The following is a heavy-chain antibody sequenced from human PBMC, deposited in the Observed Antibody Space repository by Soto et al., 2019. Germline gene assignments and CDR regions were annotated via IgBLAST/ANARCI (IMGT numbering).Heavy chain of an antibody. CDR2: IYYSGST. CDR3: ARAGGYSSSWDAFDI. V-gene: IGHV4-59*01. Sequence: SETLSLTCTVSGGSISSYYWSWIRQPPGKGLEWIGYIYYSGSTNYNPSLKSRVTISVDTSKNQFSLKLSSVTAADTAVYYCARAGGYSSSWDAFDIWGQGTMVTVSS. J-gene: IGHJ3*02. CDR1: GGSISSYY. D-gene: IGHD6-13*01.